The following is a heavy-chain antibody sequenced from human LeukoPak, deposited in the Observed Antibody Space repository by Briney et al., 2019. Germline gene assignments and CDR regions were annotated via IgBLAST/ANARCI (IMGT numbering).Heavy chain of an antibody. CDR2: LSSSGSST. J-gene: IGHJ4*02. V-gene: IGHV3-23*01. D-gene: IGHD3-10*01. CDR1: GFSFGSYG. CDR3: AEITMIRGFDY. Sequence: PGGSLRLSCAASGFSFGSYGMSWVRQAPGKGLEWVSSLSSSGSSTYYADSVKGRFTISRDNSKNTVYLQMNSLRAEDTAVYYCAEITMIRGFDYWGQGTLVIVSS.